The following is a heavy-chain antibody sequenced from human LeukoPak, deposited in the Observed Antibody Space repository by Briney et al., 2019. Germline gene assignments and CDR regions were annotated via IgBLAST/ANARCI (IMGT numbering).Heavy chain of an antibody. V-gene: IGHV3-23*01. J-gene: IGHJ4*02. Sequence: PGGSLRLSCAASGFAFSSYAMSWVRQPPGKGLEWVSVISRRDDYTYYADSVKGRFTISRDNSKNTLYLQMSSLRAEDTAVYYCAGGTGLEYWGQGTLVTVSS. CDR2: ISRRDDYT. CDR1: GFAFSSYA. D-gene: IGHD1-1*01. CDR3: AGGTGLEY.